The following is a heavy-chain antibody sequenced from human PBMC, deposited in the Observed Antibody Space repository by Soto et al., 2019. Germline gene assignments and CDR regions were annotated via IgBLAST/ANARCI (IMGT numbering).Heavy chain of an antibody. CDR3: ASQKLRVYYYGMDV. CDR1: GGSISSSNW. CDR2: IYHSGST. Sequence: KTSETLSLTCAASGGSISSSNWWSCVRQPPGKGLEWIGEIYHSGSTNYNPSLKSRATISVDKSKTQFSLKLSSVTAADPAVYYCASQKLRVYYYGMDVWGQGTTVTVSS. J-gene: IGHJ6*02. V-gene: IGHV4-4*02. D-gene: IGHD1-26*01.